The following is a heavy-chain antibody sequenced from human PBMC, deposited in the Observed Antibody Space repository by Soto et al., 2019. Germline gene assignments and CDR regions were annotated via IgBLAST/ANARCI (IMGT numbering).Heavy chain of an antibody. CDR3: AKFSAHSMYDISSAPDY. CDR1: GFAFSIYA. Sequence: GALRLSCAASGFAFSIYAMAWVRQAPWKGLEWVSSITGSGGSTYFAVSVMGRFSISRDNSQKTVSLQMDSLRAEDTAVYYCAKFSAHSMYDISSAPDYWGQGTLVTAPQ. CDR2: ITGSGGST. V-gene: IGHV3-23*01. J-gene: IGHJ4*02. D-gene: IGHD6-6*01.